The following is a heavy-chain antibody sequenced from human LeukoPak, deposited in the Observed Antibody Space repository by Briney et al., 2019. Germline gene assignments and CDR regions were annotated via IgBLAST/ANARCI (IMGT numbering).Heavy chain of an antibody. D-gene: IGHD3-9*01. CDR1: GFTFSSYG. J-gene: IGHJ4*02. CDR3: AKDSGHDILTGMED. V-gene: IGHV3-30*18. CDR2: ISYDGSNE. Sequence: PGRSLRLSCAASGFTFSSYGMHWVRQAPGKGLEWVAVISYDGSNEYYADSVKGRFTISRDNSKNTLYLQMNSPRAEDTAVYYCAKDSGHDILTGMEDWGQGTLVTVSS.